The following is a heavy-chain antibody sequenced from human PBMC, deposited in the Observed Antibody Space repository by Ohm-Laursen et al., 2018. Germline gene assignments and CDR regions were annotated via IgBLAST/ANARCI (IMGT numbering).Heavy chain of an antibody. Sequence: ASVKVSCKASGYTFTSYGISWVRQAPGQGLEWMGWISGYNGDTKYTQKLQGRVTITTDTSTSTAYMELRSLRSDDTAVYYCTTLVGGWYFDLWGRGTLVTVSS. J-gene: IGHJ2*01. CDR2: ISGYNGDT. CDR1: GYTFTSYG. V-gene: IGHV1-18*01. CDR3: TTLVGGWYFDL. D-gene: IGHD2-2*01.